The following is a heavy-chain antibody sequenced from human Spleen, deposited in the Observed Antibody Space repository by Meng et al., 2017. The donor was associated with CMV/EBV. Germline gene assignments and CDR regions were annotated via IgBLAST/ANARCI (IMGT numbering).Heavy chain of an antibody. Sequence: SETLSLTCAVNGESFSGYFWSWIRQPPGKGLEWIGEINYSGSTIYHPSLESRLTMSVDTTKRHFSLKLTSVTAADTAVYYCARGGLSGSSWYWFDPWGQGTVVTVSS. V-gene: IGHV4-34*01. D-gene: IGHD6-13*01. J-gene: IGHJ5*02. CDR3: ARGGLSGSSWYWFDP. CDR1: GESFSGYF. CDR2: INYSGST.